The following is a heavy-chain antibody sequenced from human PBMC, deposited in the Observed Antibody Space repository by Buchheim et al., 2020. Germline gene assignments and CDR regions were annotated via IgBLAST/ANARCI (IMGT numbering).Heavy chain of an antibody. J-gene: IGHJ6*02. CDR2: IKSKTDGGTT. CDR3: TTDREMYYIGMDV. CDR1: GFTFSNAW. V-gene: IGHV3-15*07. D-gene: IGHD2-8*01. Sequence: EVQLVESGGGLVKPGGSLRLSCAASGFTFSNAWMNWVRQAPGKGLEWFGRIKSKTDGGTTASYAPVKGRFTMSRAVSINTLYLQMNSLKTEDTAVYYCTTDREMYYIGMDVWGQGTT.